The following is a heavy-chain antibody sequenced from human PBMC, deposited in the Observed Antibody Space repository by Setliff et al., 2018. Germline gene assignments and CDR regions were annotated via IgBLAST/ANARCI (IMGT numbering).Heavy chain of an antibody. Sequence: SVKVSCKASGGTFSNYDISWVRQAPGKGLEWMGGIIPIFGTTNYAQRFQGRVTITTDESTSTAYMELSSLRSEDTAVYYCARERGDIVTTTSYYYYLDVWGKGTTVTVA. CDR3: ARERGDIVTTTSYYYYLDV. D-gene: IGHD5-12*01. V-gene: IGHV1-69*05. CDR1: GGTFSNYD. CDR2: IIPIFGTT. J-gene: IGHJ6*03.